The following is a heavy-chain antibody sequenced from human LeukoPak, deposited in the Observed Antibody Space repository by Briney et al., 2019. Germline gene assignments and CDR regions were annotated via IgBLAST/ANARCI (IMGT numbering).Heavy chain of an antibody. V-gene: IGHV3-23*01. CDR2: ISGSGDST. J-gene: IGHJ4*02. Sequence: GGSLRLSCAASGFTFSSYAMSWVRQAPGKGLEWVSAISGSGDSTYYGDSVKGRFTISRDNSKNTLYLQMNSLRAEDTAVYYCARRPNSGSYKAAIGYWGQGTLVTVSS. D-gene: IGHD1-26*01. CDR3: ARRPNSGSYKAAIGY. CDR1: GFTFSSYA.